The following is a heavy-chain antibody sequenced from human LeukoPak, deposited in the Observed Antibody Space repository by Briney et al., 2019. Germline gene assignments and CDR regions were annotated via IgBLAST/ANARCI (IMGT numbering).Heavy chain of an antibody. CDR3: AREGLWRNWFDP. CDR1: GYTFTGYY. CDR2: INPSGGST. J-gene: IGHJ5*02. D-gene: IGHD1-1*01. Sequence: ASVKVSCKASGYTFTGYYMHWVRQAPGQGLEWMGIINPSGGSTSYAQKFQGRVTMTRDMSTSTVYMELSSLRSEDTAVYYCAREGLWRNWFDPWGQGTLVTVSS. V-gene: IGHV1-46*01.